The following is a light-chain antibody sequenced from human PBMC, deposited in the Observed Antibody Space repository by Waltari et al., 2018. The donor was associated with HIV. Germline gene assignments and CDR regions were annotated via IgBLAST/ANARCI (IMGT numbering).Light chain of an antibody. CDR2: DAS. CDR3: QHYHSYPRT. V-gene: IGKV1-16*01. Sequence: DIQMTQSPSSLSASVGDRVTITCRASQDIRNFLAWFQQIPGKAPKSLIYDASSLRSGVPSRFSGIGSGTVFTLTISSLQPEDFATYYCQHYHSYPRTFGQGTKVEI. CDR1: QDIRNF. J-gene: IGKJ1*01.